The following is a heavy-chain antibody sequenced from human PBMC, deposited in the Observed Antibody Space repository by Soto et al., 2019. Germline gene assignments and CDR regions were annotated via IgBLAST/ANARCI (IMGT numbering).Heavy chain of an antibody. J-gene: IGHJ4*02. CDR1: GFTFSSYA. V-gene: IGHV3-30-3*01. CDR3: ARDPVSVTPTRAAGTFDY. CDR2: ISYDGSNK. Sequence: QVQLVESGGGVVQPGRSLRLSCAASGFTFSSYAMHWVRQAPGKGLEWVAVISYDGSNKYYADSVKGRFTISRDNSKNTLYLQMNSLRAEDTAVYYCARDPVSVTPTRAAGTFDYWGQGTLVTVSS. D-gene: IGHD6-13*01.